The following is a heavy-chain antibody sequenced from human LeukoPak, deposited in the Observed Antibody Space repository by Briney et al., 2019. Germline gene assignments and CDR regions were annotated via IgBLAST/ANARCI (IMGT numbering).Heavy chain of an antibody. J-gene: IGHJ6*03. D-gene: IGHD6-6*01. CDR1: GGSISSYY. CDR3: ARHLGYSSSFMDV. Sequence: SETLSLTCTVSGGSISSYYWSWIRQPPGKGLEWIGYIYTSGSTNYNPSLKSRVTISVDTSKNQFSLKLSSVTAADTAVYYCARHLGYSSSFMDVWGKGTTVTVSS. V-gene: IGHV4-4*09. CDR2: IYTSGST.